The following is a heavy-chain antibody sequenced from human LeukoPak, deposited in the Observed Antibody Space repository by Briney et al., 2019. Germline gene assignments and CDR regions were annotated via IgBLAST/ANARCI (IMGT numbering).Heavy chain of an antibody. CDR1: GGSISSYY. CDR3: AREDDYVWGSYADGRRAFDI. CDR2: IYYSGST. D-gene: IGHD3-16*01. J-gene: IGHJ3*02. V-gene: IGHV4-59*01. Sequence: PSETLSLTCTVSGGSISSYYWSWIRQPPGQGLEWIGYIYYSGSTNYNPSLKSRVTISVDTSKNQFSLKLSSVTAADTAVYYCAREDDYVWGSYADGRRAFDIWGQGTMVTVSS.